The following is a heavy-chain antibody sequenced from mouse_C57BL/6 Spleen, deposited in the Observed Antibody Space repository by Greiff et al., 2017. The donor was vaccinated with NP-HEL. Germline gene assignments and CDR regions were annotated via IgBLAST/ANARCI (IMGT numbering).Heavy chain of an antibody. CDR3: ARQRDSKGWYFDV. CDR1: GFTFSDYY. D-gene: IGHD2-5*01. Sequence: EVQRVESGGGLVQPGGSLKLSCAASGFTFSDYYMYWVRQTPEKRLEWVAYISNGGGSTYYPDTVKGRFTISRDNAKNTLYLQMSRLKSEDTAMYYCARQRDSKGWYFDVWGTGTTVTVSS. CDR2: ISNGGGST. J-gene: IGHJ1*03. V-gene: IGHV5-12*01.